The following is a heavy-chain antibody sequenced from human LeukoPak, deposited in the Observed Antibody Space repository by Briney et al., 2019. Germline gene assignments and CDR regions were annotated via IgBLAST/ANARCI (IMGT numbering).Heavy chain of an antibody. Sequence: GASVKVSCKASGGTFSSYAISWVRQAPGQGLEWMGRIIPILGIANYAQKFQGRVTITADKSTSTAYMELSSLRSDDTAVYYCARAEGKIAAAGSRPDYWGQGTLVTVSS. CDR3: ARAEGKIAAAGSRPDY. V-gene: IGHV1-69*04. J-gene: IGHJ4*02. CDR2: IIPILGIA. D-gene: IGHD6-13*01. CDR1: GGTFSSYA.